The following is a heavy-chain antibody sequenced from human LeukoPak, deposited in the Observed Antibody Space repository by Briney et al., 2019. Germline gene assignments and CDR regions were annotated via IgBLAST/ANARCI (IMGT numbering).Heavy chain of an antibody. CDR3: AKGAYDYIEIGYFDS. CDR2: ISYDGSNK. V-gene: IGHV3-30*18. Sequence: PGRSLRLSCAASGFTFSSYGMHWVRQAPGKGLEWVAVISYDGSNKYYADSVKGRFTISRDNSKNTLYLQMNSLRAEDTAIYYCAKGAYDYIEIGYFDSWGQGTLVTVSS. D-gene: IGHD5-12*01. J-gene: IGHJ4*02. CDR1: GFTFSSYG.